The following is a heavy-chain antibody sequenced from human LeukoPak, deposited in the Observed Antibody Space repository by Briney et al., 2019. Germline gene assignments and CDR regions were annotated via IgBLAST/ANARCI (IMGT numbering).Heavy chain of an antibody. CDR2: VNQGGTEK. J-gene: IGHJ6*03. CDR1: GFTFSTQW. V-gene: IGHV3-7*01. Sequence: GGSLRLSCEASGFTFSTQWMSWVRQAPGKGLEWVAIVNQGGTEKYYVDSVKGRFTISRDNAENSLYLQMNSLRAEDTAVYYCARDHYFYYMDAWGKGTTVTVSS. CDR3: ARDHYFYYMDA.